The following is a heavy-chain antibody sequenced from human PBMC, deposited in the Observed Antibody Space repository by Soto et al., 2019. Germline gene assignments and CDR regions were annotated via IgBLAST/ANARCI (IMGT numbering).Heavy chain of an antibody. Sequence: GGSLRLSCAASGFTFSSYSMNWVRQAPGKGLEWVSSISSSSSYIYYADSVKGRFTISRDNAKNSLYLQMNSLRAEDTAVYYCARDGDYYGSGRRTYYYYYGMDVWGQGTTVTVSS. CDR1: GFTFSSYS. CDR2: ISSSSSYI. J-gene: IGHJ6*02. CDR3: ARDGDYYGSGRRTYYYYYGMDV. D-gene: IGHD3-10*01. V-gene: IGHV3-21*01.